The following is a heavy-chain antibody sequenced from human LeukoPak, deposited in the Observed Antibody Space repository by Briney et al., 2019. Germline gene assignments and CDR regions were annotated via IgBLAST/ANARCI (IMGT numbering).Heavy chain of an antibody. CDR3: AREVADGYCSSTSCLRDAFDI. Sequence: PGGSLRLSCAASGFTFSSYWMSWVRQAPGKELEWVANIKQDGSEKYYVDSVKGRFTISRDNAKNSLYLQMNSLRAEDTAVYYCAREVADGYCSSTSCLRDAFDIWGQGTMVTVSS. J-gene: IGHJ3*02. CDR2: IKQDGSEK. D-gene: IGHD2-2*03. CDR1: GFTFSSYW. V-gene: IGHV3-7*01.